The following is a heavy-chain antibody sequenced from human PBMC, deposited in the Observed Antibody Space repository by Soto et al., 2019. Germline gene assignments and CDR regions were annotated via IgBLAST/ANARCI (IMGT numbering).Heavy chain of an antibody. CDR3: AKFTYDYINRWKKTNNSYMDV. V-gene: IGHV3-48*01. J-gene: IGHJ6*03. Sequence: GGSLRLSCAASGFTFSSYSMNWVRQAPGKGLEWVSYISSSSSTIYYADSVKGRFTISRDNAKNTLYLQMNSLRAEDTAVYYFAKFTYDYINRWKKTNNSYMDVGGKGTTVTVPS. CDR1: GFTFSSYS. CDR2: ISSSSSTI. D-gene: IGHD3-16*01.